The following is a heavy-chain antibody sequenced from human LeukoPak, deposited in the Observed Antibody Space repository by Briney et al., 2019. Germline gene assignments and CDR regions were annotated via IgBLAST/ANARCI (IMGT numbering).Heavy chain of an antibody. CDR3: ARSRVGIDP. CDR2: ISSSSSTI. CDR1: GFTFSSYS. D-gene: IGHD2-15*01. Sequence: GGSLRLSCAASGFTFSSYSMNWVRQAPGKGLEWVSYISSSSSTIYYADSVKGRFTISRDNAKNSLYLQMNSLRAEDTAVYYCARSRVGIDPWGQGTLVTVSS. J-gene: IGHJ5*02. V-gene: IGHV3-48*01.